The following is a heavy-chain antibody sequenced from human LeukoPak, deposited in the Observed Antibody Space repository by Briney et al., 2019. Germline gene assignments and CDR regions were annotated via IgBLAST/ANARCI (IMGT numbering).Heavy chain of an antibody. D-gene: IGHD3-9*01. Sequence: GGSLRLSCAASGFTFSSYAMSWVRQAPGKGLEWVSAISGSGGSTYYADSVKGRFTISRDNSKNTLYLQMNSLRAEDTAVYYCAKDRGDILTGYSYFDYWGQGTLVPVSS. CDR3: AKDRGDILTGYSYFDY. J-gene: IGHJ4*02. CDR2: ISGSGGST. V-gene: IGHV3-23*01. CDR1: GFTFSSYA.